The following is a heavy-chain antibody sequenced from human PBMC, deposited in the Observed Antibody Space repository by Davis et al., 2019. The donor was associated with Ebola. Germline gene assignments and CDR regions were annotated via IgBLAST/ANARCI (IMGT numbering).Heavy chain of an antibody. CDR1: GFTFSTYT. Sequence: GESLKISCAASGFTFSTYTMTWVRQAPGKGLEWVSSISISSAFIYYADSMKGRFTVSRDNAKNSLSLQMNSLRAEDTAVYYCAGGESGWDASDIWGRGTMVTVSS. CDR2: ISISSAFI. CDR3: AGGESGWDASDI. V-gene: IGHV3-21*01. D-gene: IGHD6-19*01. J-gene: IGHJ3*02.